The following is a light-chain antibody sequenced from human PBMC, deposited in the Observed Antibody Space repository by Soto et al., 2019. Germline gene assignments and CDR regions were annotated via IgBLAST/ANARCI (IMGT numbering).Light chain of an antibody. CDR1: QSVTSSY. CDR2: TAS. J-gene: IGKJ4*01. V-gene: IGKV3-20*01. Sequence: EIVLTQSRGTLSLSPGERATLSCRASQSVTSSYLAWYQQKPGQAPRLLIYTASSRAAGIPDRFSGSGSGRDFTLTNSRLEPEDSAVDHCQQYSSSLLIVGGGTKVDIK. CDR3: QQYSSSLLI.